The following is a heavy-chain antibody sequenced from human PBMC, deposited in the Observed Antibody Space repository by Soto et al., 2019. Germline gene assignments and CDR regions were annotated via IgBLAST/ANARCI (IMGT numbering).Heavy chain of an antibody. J-gene: IGHJ4*02. CDR1: GFTVTSAY. CDR3: ARGEDYFDF. Sequence: EVQLVESGGGLVQPGGSLRLSCAASGFTVTSAYMNWVRQAPGKGREWVSLLYRDGSPYHADSVKGRFSISRDSSKNSLYLEMNNLRSEDTAVYYCARGEDYFDFWGQGSLVTVSS. CDR2: LYRDGSP. V-gene: IGHV3-66*01.